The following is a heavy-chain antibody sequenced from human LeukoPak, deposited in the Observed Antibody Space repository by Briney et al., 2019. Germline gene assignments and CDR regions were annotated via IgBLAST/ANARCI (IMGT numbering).Heavy chain of an antibody. Sequence: GGSLRLSCAASGFTFDDYPMHWVRHAPGKGLEWVSLISGDGGSTYYADSVKGRFTISRDNSKNSLYLQMNSLRTEDTALYYCAKSGSSAFDYWGQGTLVTVSS. J-gene: IGHJ4*02. D-gene: IGHD6-6*01. CDR2: ISGDGGST. V-gene: IGHV3-43*02. CDR1: GFTFDDYP. CDR3: AKSGSSAFDY.